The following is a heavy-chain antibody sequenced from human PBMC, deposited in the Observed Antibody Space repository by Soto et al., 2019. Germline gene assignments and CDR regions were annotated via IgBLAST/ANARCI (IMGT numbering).Heavy chain of an antibody. D-gene: IGHD2-2*01. CDR3: ARDLNCSSTSCYANYFDY. CDR2: ISYGGSNK. Sequence: GGSLRLSCAASGFTFSSYAMHWVRQAPGKGLEWVAVISYGGSNKYYADSVKGRFTISRDNSKNTLYLQMNSLRAEDTAVYYCARDLNCSSTSCYANYFDYWGQGTLVTVSS. J-gene: IGHJ4*02. CDR1: GFTFSSYA. V-gene: IGHV3-30-3*01.